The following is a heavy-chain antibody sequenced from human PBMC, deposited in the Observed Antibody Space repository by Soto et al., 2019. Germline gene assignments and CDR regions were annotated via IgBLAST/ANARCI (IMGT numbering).Heavy chain of an antibody. Sequence: EVQLLESGGGLVQPGGSLRLSCAASGFTFNNYAMTWVRQAPGKGLEWVSAISGGGDTTSYADSVKGRFTVSRAGSKNTLYLQMSSLRAEDTALYYCAKGRGGSGSLTPRVDFWGQGTLFTVSS. CDR1: GFTFNNYA. V-gene: IGHV3-23*01. J-gene: IGHJ4*02. CDR2: ISGGGDTT. D-gene: IGHD2-15*01. CDR3: AKGRGGSGSLTPRVDF.